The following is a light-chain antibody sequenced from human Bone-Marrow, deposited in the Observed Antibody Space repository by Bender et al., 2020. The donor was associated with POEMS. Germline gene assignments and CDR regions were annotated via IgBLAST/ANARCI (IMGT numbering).Light chain of an antibody. J-gene: IGLJ2*01. Sequence: SYELTQPPSVSVSPGQTASITCSGEKLGDKNVCWYQQKPGQSPVLVMYLDTSRPSGIPDRFSGSNFGNTATLTISGTQAMDEADYYCRAWDSSIHAVCGGGTKLTVL. CDR2: LDT. CDR3: RAWDSSIHAV. V-gene: IGLV3-1*01. CDR1: KLGDKN.